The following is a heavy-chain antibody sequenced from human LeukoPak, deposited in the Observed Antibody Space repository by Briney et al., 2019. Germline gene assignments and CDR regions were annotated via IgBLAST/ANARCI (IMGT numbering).Heavy chain of an antibody. CDR3: AREPDSGFYDC. CDR2: IYHSGST. V-gene: IGHV4-30-2*01. Sequence: SQTLSLTCAVSGGSISSGGYSWSWIRQPPGKGLEWIGYIYHSGSTYYNPSLKSRVTISVDRSKNQFSLKLSSVTAADTAVYYCAREPDSGFYDCWGQGTLVTVSS. J-gene: IGHJ4*02. CDR1: GGSISSGGYS. D-gene: IGHD5-12*01.